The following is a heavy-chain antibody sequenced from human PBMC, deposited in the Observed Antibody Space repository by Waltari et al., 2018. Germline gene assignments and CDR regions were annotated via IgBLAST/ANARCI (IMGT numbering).Heavy chain of an antibody. CDR3: ARPVLNYGGNGGLGY. V-gene: IGHV3-74*03. Sequence: EEQLLESGGGLVQPGDSLRLSCAASGFRFSNYWMNWVRQAPGKGLVWVARISNDESSITYADSVKGRFTISRDNAKNTLYLQMKRLRAEDTAVYYCARPVLNYGGNGGLGYWGQGTLVTVSS. CDR2: ISNDESSI. D-gene: IGHD4-17*01. CDR1: GFRFSNYW. J-gene: IGHJ4*02.